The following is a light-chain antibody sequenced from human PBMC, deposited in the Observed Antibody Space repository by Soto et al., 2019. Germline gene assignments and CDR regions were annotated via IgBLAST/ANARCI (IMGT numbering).Light chain of an antibody. J-gene: IGKJ4*01. Sequence: EIQMTQSPSSMSASVGQTVIISCRASETITRYLNWYQSKPGKAPRLLISGASSLQSGVPSRFSGSCSGTDFTLTINSLQPKDFATYYCQQSYSNPLTFGGGTKVDIK. V-gene: IGKV1-39*01. CDR3: QQSYSNPLT. CDR2: GAS. CDR1: ETITRY.